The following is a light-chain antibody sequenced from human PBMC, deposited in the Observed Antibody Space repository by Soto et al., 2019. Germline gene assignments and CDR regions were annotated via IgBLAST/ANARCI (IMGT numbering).Light chain of an antibody. V-gene: IGLV7-43*01. Sequence: QTVVTQEPSLTVSPGGTVTLTCDSGTGSVTTSYYPTWVQQKPGQPPRTLFYSTSNRQSWTPAHFSASVRGGKAALTLSGVRPEDEADYYCLLYFDGVGVFGGGTKLTVL. CDR1: TGSVTTSYY. CDR2: STS. J-gene: IGLJ3*02. CDR3: LLYFDGVGV.